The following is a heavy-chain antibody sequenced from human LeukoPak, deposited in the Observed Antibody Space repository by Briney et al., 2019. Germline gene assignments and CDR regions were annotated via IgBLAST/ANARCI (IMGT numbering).Heavy chain of an antibody. J-gene: IGHJ3*02. CDR1: GGSFSGYS. Sequence: PSETLSLTCAVYGGSFSGYSWSWIRQPPGKGLEWIGEINHSGSTNYNPSLKSRVTISVDTSKNQFSLKLRSVTAADTAVYYCARGAARVAFDIWGQGTMVTVSS. CDR2: INHSGST. D-gene: IGHD6-6*01. CDR3: ARGAARVAFDI. V-gene: IGHV4-34*01.